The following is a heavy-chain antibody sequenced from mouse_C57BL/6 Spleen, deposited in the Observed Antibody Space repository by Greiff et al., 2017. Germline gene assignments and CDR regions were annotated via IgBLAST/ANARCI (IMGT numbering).Heavy chain of an antibody. CDR1: GYTFTSYW. Sequence: QVQLQQPGAELVRPGASVKLSCKASGYTFTSYWMHWVKQRPGQGLEWIGVIDPSDSYTNYNQKFKGKATLTVDTSSSTAYMQLSSLTSADSAVYYCARIDYGSAAGFAYWGQGTLVTVSA. D-gene: IGHD1-1*01. CDR3: ARIDYGSAAGFAY. V-gene: IGHV1-59*01. CDR2: IDPSDSYT. J-gene: IGHJ3*01.